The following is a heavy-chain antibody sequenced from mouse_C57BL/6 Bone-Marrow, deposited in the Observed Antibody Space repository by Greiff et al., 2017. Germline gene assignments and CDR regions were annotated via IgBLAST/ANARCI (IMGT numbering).Heavy chain of an antibody. CDR1: GYAFSSSW. CDR2: IYPGDGDT. CDR3: ARFNHYWYFDV. Sequence: QVQLQQSGPELVKPGASVKISCKASGYAFSSSWMNWVKQRPGKGLEWIGRIYPGDGDTKYNGKFKGKDTLTADKSSSTAYMQLSSLTSEDSAVYFCARFNHYWYFDVWGTGTTVTVSS. J-gene: IGHJ1*03. V-gene: IGHV1-82*01.